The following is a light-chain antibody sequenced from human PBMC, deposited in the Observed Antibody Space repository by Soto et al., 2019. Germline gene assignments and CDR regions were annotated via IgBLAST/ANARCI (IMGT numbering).Light chain of an antibody. CDR1: QSINSY. J-gene: IGKJ4*01. Sequence: EIVLTQSPATLSLSPGERASLSCRASQSINSYLVWYQQKPGQAPRLLIYDASNRATGIPARFSGSGSGTDFALTISSLEPEDFAVYCCQQRSNWPLTFGGGTKVEIK. CDR2: DAS. V-gene: IGKV3-11*01. CDR3: QQRSNWPLT.